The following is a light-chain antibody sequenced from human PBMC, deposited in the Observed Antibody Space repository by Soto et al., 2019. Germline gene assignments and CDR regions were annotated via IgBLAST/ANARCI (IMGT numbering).Light chain of an antibody. J-gene: IGLJ2*01. CDR1: SSNIGSNT. CDR2: SNN. Sequence: QSVLTQPPSASGTPGQRVTISCSGSSSNIGSNTVNWYQQLPGTAPKLLIYSNNQRPSGVPDRFSGSKSGTSASLAISGLQSEDEADYYRAAWDDSLNALVFGGGTKLTVL. V-gene: IGLV1-44*01. CDR3: AAWDDSLNALV.